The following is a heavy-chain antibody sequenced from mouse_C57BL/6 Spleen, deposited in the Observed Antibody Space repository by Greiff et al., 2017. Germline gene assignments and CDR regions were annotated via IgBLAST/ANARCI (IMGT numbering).Heavy chain of an antibody. Sequence: QVQLQQSGPELVKPGASVKISCKASGYAFSSSWMNWVKQRPGKGLEWIGRIYPGDGDTNYNGKFKGKATLTADKASSTAYMQLSSLTSEDSAVYFCARAYCEGYYAMDYWGQGTSVTVSS. CDR3: ARAYCEGYYAMDY. D-gene: IGHD1-1*01. CDR2: IYPGDGDT. CDR1: GYAFSSSW. V-gene: IGHV1-82*01. J-gene: IGHJ4*01.